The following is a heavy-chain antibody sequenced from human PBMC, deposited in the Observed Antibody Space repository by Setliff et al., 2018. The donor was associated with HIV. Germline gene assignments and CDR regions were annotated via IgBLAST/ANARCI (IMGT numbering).Heavy chain of an antibody. V-gene: IGHV4-59*01. Sequence: SETLSLTCTVSGGSISSYYWSWIRQPPGKGLEWIGYIYYSGSTNYNPSLESRVTISVDTSKNQFSLRLTSMTAADTAVYYCARAYYDHLWASYRFDYWGQGTLVTVPQ. CDR2: IYYSGST. D-gene: IGHD3-16*02. CDR3: ARAYYDHLWASYRFDY. CDR1: GGSISSYY. J-gene: IGHJ4*02.